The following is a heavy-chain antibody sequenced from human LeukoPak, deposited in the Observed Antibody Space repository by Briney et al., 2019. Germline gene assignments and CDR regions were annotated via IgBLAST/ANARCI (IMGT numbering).Heavy chain of an antibody. J-gene: IGHJ4*02. CDR1: GGSISSGGYY. CDR3: ASTDIVATLPVAAPFDY. V-gene: IGHV4-31*03. D-gene: IGHD5-12*01. Sequence: PSETLSLTCTVSGGSISSGGYYWSWIRQHPGKGLEWIGYIYYSGSTYYNPSLKSRVTISVDTSKNQFSLKLSSVTAADTAVYYCASTDIVATLPVAAPFDYWGQGTLVTVSS. CDR2: IYYSGST.